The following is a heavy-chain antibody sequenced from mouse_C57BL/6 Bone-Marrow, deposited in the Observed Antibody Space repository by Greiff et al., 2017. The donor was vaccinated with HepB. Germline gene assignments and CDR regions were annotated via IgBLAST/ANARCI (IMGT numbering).Heavy chain of an antibody. D-gene: IGHD2-4*01. V-gene: IGHV1-77*01. CDR3: TYDYDPWFAY. CDR2: IGPGSGST. Sequence: QVQLQQSGAELVKPGASVKISCKASGYTFTDYYINWVKQRPGQGLEWIGKIGPGSGSTYYNEKFKGKATLTADTSSSTAYMQLSSLTSEDSAVYFCTYDYDPWFAYWGQGTLVTVSA. CDR1: GYTFTDYY. J-gene: IGHJ3*01.